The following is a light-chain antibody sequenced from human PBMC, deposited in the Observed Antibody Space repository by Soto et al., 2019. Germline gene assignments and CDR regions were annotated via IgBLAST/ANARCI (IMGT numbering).Light chain of an antibody. V-gene: IGKV4-1*01. CDR1: QSLLHTSNSKNY. Sequence: DIVMTQSPDSLAVSLGERATINCESSQSLLHTSNSKNYLSWYQLKPGQPPKLLIYWASTREAGVPDRFSGSGSGTYFTLTIITLQAEDGAVYFCQQYYVTPYSFGQGTKLEIK. CDR2: WAS. CDR3: QQYYVTPYS. J-gene: IGKJ2*03.